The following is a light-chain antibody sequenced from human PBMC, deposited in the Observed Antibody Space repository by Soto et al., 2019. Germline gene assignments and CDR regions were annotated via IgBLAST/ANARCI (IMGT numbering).Light chain of an antibody. J-gene: IGKJ5*01. Sequence: EIVFTQSSGTLSLSSGERAALSCRASQSISTYLAWYQQKPGQAPRLFIYDASNRATGIPARFSGSGSGTDFTLTISSLEPEDFAVYYCQQRSEWPITFGQGTRLEIK. CDR3: QQRSEWPIT. CDR2: DAS. V-gene: IGKV3-11*01. CDR1: QSISTY.